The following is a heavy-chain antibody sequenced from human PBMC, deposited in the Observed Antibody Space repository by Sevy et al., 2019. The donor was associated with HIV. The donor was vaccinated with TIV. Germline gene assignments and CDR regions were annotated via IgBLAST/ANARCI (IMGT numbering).Heavy chain of an antibody. V-gene: IGHV3-30-3*01. CDR3: ARGPDWELTSFLSH. CDR1: GFTFRTYA. Sequence: GGSLRLSCAASGFTFRTYALHWVRQAPGRGLEWLALISSNGDNAFYANSVRGRLTVSRDNSMNTLSLQMSSLTAEDTAVYYCARGPDWELTSFLSHWGQGTLVTVSS. J-gene: IGHJ4*02. D-gene: IGHD3-9*01. CDR2: ISSNGDNA.